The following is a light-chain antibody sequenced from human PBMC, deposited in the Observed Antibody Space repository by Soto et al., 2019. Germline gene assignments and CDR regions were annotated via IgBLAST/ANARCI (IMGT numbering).Light chain of an antibody. CDR3: QQSFIWLT. CDR1: QSVSSS. V-gene: IGKV3-11*01. Sequence: IVLTHYPATLSLSPGETATLSCRASQSVSSSLAWYQQKPGQAPRLLIYDASNRATGIPGRFSGSGSGTDFTLTISSLEPEDFAVYYCQQSFIWLTFGGGTKVDIK. CDR2: DAS. J-gene: IGKJ4*01.